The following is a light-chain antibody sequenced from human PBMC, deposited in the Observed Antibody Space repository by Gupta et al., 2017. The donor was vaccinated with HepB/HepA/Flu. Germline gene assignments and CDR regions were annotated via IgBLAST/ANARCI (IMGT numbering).Light chain of an antibody. CDR2: SIN. CDR1: SGSVSATYY. J-gene: IGLJ2*01. Sequence: QTVVTQEPSLSVSPGGTVTLTCGLISGSVSATYYPSWYQQTPGQPPRTLIYSINTRSSGVPDRFSGSIFGSKAALTIAGAQADDDAFHYCVLYLGSGISVFGGGTKLTVL. V-gene: IGLV8-61*01. CDR3: VLYLGSGISV.